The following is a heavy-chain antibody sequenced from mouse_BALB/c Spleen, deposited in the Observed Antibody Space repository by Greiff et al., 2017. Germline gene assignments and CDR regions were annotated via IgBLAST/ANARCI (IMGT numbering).Heavy chain of an antibody. CDR2: IDPENGNT. J-gene: IGHJ4*01. CDR1: GFNIKDYY. V-gene: IGHV14-1*02. CDR3: ARDGYSYAMDY. Sequence: VQLKQSGAELVRPGALVKLSCKASGFNIKDYYMHWVKQRPEQGLEWIGWIDPENGNTIYDPKFQGKASITADTSSNTAYLQLSSLTSEDTAVYYCARDGYSYAMDYWGQGTSVTVSS. D-gene: IGHD2-3*01.